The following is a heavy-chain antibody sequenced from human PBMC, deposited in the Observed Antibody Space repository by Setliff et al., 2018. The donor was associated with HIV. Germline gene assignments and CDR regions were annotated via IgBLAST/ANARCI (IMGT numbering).Heavy chain of an antibody. J-gene: IGHJ4*02. V-gene: IGHV4-59*01. D-gene: IGHD3-16*01. CDR1: GVSISYYH. CDR2: ISYTGNT. CDR3: ANMGGRYVGYFES. Sequence: TLSLTCTVSGVSISYYHWSWIRQPPGKGLERIGYISYTGNTNYDPSLASRVTMSIDTSKMQFSLKLTSVSAADTAVYYCANMGGRYVGYFESWGQGTLVTVSS.